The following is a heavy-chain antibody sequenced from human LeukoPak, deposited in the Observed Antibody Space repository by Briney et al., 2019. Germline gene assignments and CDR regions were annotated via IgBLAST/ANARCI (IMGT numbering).Heavy chain of an antibody. V-gene: IGHV3-30*03. D-gene: IGHD3-10*01. J-gene: IGHJ4*02. Sequence: GRSLRLSCAASGFTFSSYGMHWVRQAPGKGLEWVAVISYDGSNKYYADSVKGRFTISRDNSKNTLYLQMNSLRAEDTAVYYCARVRDYYGFYYFDYWGQGTLVTVSS. CDR3: ARVRDYYGFYYFDY. CDR2: ISYDGSNK. CDR1: GFTFSSYG.